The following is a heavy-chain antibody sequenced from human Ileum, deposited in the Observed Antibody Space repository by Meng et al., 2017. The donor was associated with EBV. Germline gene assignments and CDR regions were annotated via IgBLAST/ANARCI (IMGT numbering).Heavy chain of an antibody. Sequence: VQCAEPGPGLAKRAGTVSLPCGVSGHSHISTETWWSWVRQPPGKGLELIGEIFHAGNTNYNPSLKSQVTMSVDTSKNQFSLNLSSVTAADSAVYYCTRGSHYTWDVWGQGTLVTVSS. J-gene: IGHJ4*02. CDR2: IFHAGNT. CDR1: GHSHISTETW. V-gene: IGHV4-4*02. D-gene: IGHD3-16*01. CDR3: TRGSHYTWDV.